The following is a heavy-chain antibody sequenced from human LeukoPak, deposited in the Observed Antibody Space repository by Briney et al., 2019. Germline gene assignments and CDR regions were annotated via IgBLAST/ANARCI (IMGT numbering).Heavy chain of an antibody. V-gene: IGHV1-18*01. CDR3: ARGRDGYNYAGFDP. D-gene: IGHD5-24*01. J-gene: IGHJ5*02. Sequence: GASVTVSCKASGYTFNTYGISWVRQAPGRGLEWMGWIGAYNGHTVYAQNLQGRVTMTTDTSTSTAYMELRSLLYDDTAVYYCARGRDGYNYAGFDPWGQGTLVTVSS. CDR1: GYTFNTYG. CDR2: IGAYNGHT.